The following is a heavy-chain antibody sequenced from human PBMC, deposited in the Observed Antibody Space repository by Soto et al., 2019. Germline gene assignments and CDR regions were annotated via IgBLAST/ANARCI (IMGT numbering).Heavy chain of an antibody. CDR3: AKWDNYNNYVGYY. CDR2: ITGSGGST. V-gene: IGHV3-23*01. Sequence: EVQLFESGGGLVQPGGSLRLSCAASGFTFSIYGMTWVRQAPEKGLEWVSAITGSGGSTYYTNSVKGRFTISRANSKNTMYLQRNSLRAEETAVYYCAKWDNYNNYVGYYSGKRTLVTVSS. CDR1: GFTFSIYG. J-gene: IGHJ4*02. D-gene: IGHD4-4*01.